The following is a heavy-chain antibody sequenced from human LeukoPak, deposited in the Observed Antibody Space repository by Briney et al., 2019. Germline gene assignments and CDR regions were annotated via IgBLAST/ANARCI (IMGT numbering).Heavy chain of an antibody. CDR3: ARGMITFGGVIVSNWFDP. CDR2: XXXYNGNT. CDR1: GYTFTSYG. V-gene: IGHV1-18*01. J-gene: IGHJ5*02. Sequence: GASVKVSCKASGYTFTSYGISWVRQAPGQGLEXXXXXXXYNGNTNYAQKLQGRVTMTTDTSTSTAYMELRSLRSDDTAVYYCARGMITFGGVIVSNWFDPWGQGTLVTVSS. D-gene: IGHD3-16*02.